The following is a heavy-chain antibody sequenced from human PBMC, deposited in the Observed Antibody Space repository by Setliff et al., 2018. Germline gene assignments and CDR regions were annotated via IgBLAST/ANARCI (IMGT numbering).Heavy chain of an antibody. CDR3: TTDWEVPTSEVTYYYMGV. Sequence: GESLKISCVLSGFSLRDTWMNWVRQAPGKGLEWVGHIKKTSDGGTTDYAAPVKGRFTISRDDSKNTVYLQMNSLKTEDTAVYYCTTDWEVPTSEVTYYYMGVWGKGTTVTVSS. CDR1: GFSLRDTW. CDR2: IKKTSDGGTT. J-gene: IGHJ6*03. D-gene: IGHD1-26*01. V-gene: IGHV3-15*07.